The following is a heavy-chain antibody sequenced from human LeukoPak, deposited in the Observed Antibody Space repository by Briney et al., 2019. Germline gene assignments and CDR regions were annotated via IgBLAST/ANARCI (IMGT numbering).Heavy chain of an antibody. J-gene: IGHJ4*02. CDR3: LTRYQLSGNYYEY. D-gene: IGHD1-26*01. CDR1: GYTFTNYD. Sequence: ASVKVCCKASGYTFTNYDINWVRQATGQGLEWMGWINPNSGNTVYAQKFQGRVIITRNTSISTTYMELSSLRSEDTAVYYCLTRYQLSGNYYEYWGQGTLVTVSS. V-gene: IGHV1-8*03. CDR2: INPNSGNT.